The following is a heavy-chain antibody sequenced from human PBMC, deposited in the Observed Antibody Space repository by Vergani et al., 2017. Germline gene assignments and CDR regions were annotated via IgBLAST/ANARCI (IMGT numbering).Heavy chain of an antibody. CDR3: AKANPRNSGYDYLYYYHAMDV. D-gene: IGHD5-12*01. V-gene: IGHV3-23*01. Sequence: EVQLLESGGDLVQPGGSLRLSCAASGFTFNHYAMNWVRQAPGKGLEWVSGISGSGGSTYYAGSVKGRFTISRDSSKNTLYLQMNSLIAGDTAVYYCAKANPRNSGYDYLYYYHAMDVWSQGTTVTVSS. J-gene: IGHJ6*02. CDR1: GFTFNHYA. CDR2: ISGSGGST.